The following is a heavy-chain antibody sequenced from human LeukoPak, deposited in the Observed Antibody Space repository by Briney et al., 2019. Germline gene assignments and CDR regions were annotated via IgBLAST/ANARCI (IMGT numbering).Heavy chain of an antibody. D-gene: IGHD3-16*02. J-gene: IGHJ4*02. V-gene: IGHV4-4*07. CDR3: AREGGSYRLFDY. CDR2: IYTSGNT. Sequence: SETLSLTCTVSGGSISSYYWSWIRQPAGKGLEWIGRIYTSGNTNYNSSLKSRVTMSVDTSKNQVSLKLNSVTAADTAVYYRAREGGSYRLFDYWGQGTLVTVSS. CDR1: GGSISSYY.